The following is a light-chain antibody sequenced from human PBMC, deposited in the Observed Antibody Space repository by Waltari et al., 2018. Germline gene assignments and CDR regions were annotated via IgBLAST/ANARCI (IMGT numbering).Light chain of an antibody. Sequence: DIQMTQSPSSLSASVGDRVTITCRQSENVNNFLNWYQQKPGKAPDLLIYKASTLQGGVPSRFSGSGSGTDYTFTISSLQSEDAATYYCQHGYGTPYSFGQGTKVEIK. J-gene: IGKJ2*03. CDR2: KAS. CDR1: ENVNNF. V-gene: IGKV1-39*01. CDR3: QHGYGTPYS.